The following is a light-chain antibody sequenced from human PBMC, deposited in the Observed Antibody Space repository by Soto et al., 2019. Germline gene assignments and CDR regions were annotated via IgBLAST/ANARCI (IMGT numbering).Light chain of an antibody. CDR1: QSISSY. CDR3: QQSYSTRWT. Sequence: DIQMTQSPSSLSASVGDRVTITCRASQSISSYLNWYQQKPGKAPKLMIYAASSLQSGVTSRFSGSGSGTDFTLTISSLQPEDFATYYCQQSYSTRWTFGQGTKVELK. V-gene: IGKV1-39*01. J-gene: IGKJ1*01. CDR2: AAS.